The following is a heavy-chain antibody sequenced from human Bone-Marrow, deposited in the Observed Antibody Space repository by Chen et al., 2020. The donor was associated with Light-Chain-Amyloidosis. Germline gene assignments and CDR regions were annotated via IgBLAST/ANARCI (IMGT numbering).Heavy chain of an antibody. J-gene: IGHJ6*02. V-gene: IGHV3-23*01. Sequence: EVQLLESGGGLVQPGGSLRLSCAASGFTFSSYAMSWVRQAPGKGLEWVSAISGSGGSTYYADSVKGRFTISRDNSKNTLYLQMNSLRAEDTAVYYCAKDRAYSSGWYGPYYYGMDVWGQGTTVTVSS. CDR3: AKDRAYSSGWYGPYYYGMDV. D-gene: IGHD6-19*01. CDR2: ISGSGGST. CDR1: GFTFSSYA.